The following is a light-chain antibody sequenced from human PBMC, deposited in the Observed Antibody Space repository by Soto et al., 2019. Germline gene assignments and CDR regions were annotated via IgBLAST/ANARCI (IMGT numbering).Light chain of an antibody. V-gene: IGKV3-11*01. CDR2: DAS. Sequence: ESVLTQSPATLSLSPGDRATLSCRASQSITNSLAWYRHQPGQPPRLLIYDASKRATGIPARFIGSGSGTHFTLTISSLEPEDFAVYYCQQYGSFPYTFGQETKLEIK. CDR3: QQYGSFPYT. CDR1: QSITNS. J-gene: IGKJ2*01.